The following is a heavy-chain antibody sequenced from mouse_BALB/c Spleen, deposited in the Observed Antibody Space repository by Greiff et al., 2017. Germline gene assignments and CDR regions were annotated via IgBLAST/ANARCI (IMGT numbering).Heavy chain of an antibody. CDR2: IDPANGNT. CDR1: GFNIKDTY. J-gene: IGHJ2*01. V-gene: IGHV14-3*02. Sequence: EVNLVESGAELVKPGASVKLSCTASGFNIKDTYMHWVKQRPEQGLEWIGRIDPANGNTKYDPKFQGKATITADTSSNTAYLQLSSLTSEDTAVYYCALIYFDYWGQGTTLTVSS. CDR3: ALIYFDY.